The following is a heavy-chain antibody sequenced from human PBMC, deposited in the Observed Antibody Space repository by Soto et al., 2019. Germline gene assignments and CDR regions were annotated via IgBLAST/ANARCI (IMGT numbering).Heavy chain of an antibody. V-gene: IGHV3-23*01. J-gene: IGHJ5*02. Sequence: GSLRLSCAASGFIFENFGMSWVRQAPGKGLEWISSISGSGFKKYYADSVKGRFAISRDNSKSTVYLELNNLSAEDTAVYHCAKNQGVELVPLATVDWFDPWGQGSVVTVSS. CDR3: AKNQGVELVPLATVDWFDP. CDR1: GFIFENFG. D-gene: IGHD1-26*01. CDR2: ISGSGFKK.